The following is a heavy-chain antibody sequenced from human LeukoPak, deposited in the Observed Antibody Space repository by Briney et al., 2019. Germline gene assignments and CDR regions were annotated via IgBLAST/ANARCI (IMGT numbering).Heavy chain of an antibody. CDR1: GFTFSSYE. V-gene: IGHV3-48*03. CDR2: ISSSGSTI. CDR3: ARAYYYDSSGSDY. D-gene: IGHD3-22*01. J-gene: IGHJ4*02. Sequence: GGSLRLSCAASGFTFSSYEMNWVRQAPGKRLEWVSYISSSGSTIYYADSVKGRFTISRDNAKNSLYLQMNSLRAEDTAVYYCARAYYYDSSGSDYWGQGTLVTVSS.